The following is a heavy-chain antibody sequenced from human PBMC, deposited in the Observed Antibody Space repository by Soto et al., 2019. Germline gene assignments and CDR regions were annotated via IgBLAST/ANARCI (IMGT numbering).Heavy chain of an antibody. CDR2: ISSNGGST. J-gene: IGHJ6*04. CDR3: AGSGGSRRMDV. CDR1: GFTFSSYA. V-gene: IGHV3-64*01. Sequence: GGALRLPCAASGFTFSSYAIHLVRQVPGKGLEYVSAISSNGGSTYYANSVKGRFTISRDNSKNTLYLQMGSLRAEDMAVYYCAGSGGSRRMDVWGKGTTVTVSS. D-gene: IGHD2-15*01.